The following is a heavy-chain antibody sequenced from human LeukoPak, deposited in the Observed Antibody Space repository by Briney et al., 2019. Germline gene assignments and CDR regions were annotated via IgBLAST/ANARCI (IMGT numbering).Heavy chain of an antibody. CDR1: GFTFSSYA. CDR3: ARDGGGSYFIPNYYYYGMDV. D-gene: IGHD1-26*01. Sequence: GGSLRLSCAASGFTFSSYAMHWVRQAPGKGLEWGAVISYDGSNKYYADSVKGRFTISRDNSKNTLYLQMNSLRAEDTAVYYCARDGGGSYFIPNYYYYGMDVWGQGTTVTVSS. CDR2: ISYDGSNK. J-gene: IGHJ6*02. V-gene: IGHV3-30-3*01.